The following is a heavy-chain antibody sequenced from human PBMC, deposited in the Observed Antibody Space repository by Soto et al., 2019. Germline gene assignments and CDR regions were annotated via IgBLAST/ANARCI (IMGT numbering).Heavy chain of an antibody. CDR1: GGSMSSGGNS. V-gene: IGHV4-30-2*01. J-gene: IGHJ5*02. CDR2: IYHSGST. Sequence: QLQLQESGSGLVKPSQTLSLTCAVSGGSMSSGGNSWTWIRQPPGKGLEWIGYIYHSGSTYYNPSLKSRVTISVDRSKNQFSLKLSSVTAADTAVYYCAREERSWFDPWGQGTLVTVSS. CDR3: AREERSWFDP.